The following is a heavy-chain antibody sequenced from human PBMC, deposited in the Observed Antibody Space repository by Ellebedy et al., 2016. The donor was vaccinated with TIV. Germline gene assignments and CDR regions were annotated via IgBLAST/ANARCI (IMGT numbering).Heavy chain of an antibody. CDR1: GFIFDDYA. V-gene: IGHV3-43*02. Sequence: GESLKISCAASGFIFDDYAMHWVRQPPGKGLEWVSLIGGDGAKTYYADSVKGRFTISRDNTKNSLYLQMDSLRTEETALYYCAKGTPHYYYRGMDVWGHGTTVTVSS. CDR2: IGGDGAKT. J-gene: IGHJ6*02. CDR3: AKGTPHYYYRGMDV.